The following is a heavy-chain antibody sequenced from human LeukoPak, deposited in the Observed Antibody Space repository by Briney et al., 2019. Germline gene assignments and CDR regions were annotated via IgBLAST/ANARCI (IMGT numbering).Heavy chain of an antibody. CDR2: IYYSGST. J-gene: IGHJ4*02. CDR3: ARGSLWFGER. D-gene: IGHD3-10*01. V-gene: IGHV4-59*01. CDR1: GGSISSYY. Sequence: SGTLSLTCTVSGGSISSYYWSWIRQPPGKGLEWIGYIYYSGSTNYNPSLKSRVTISVDTSKNQFSLKLSSVTAADTAVYYCARGSLWFGERWGQGTLVTVSS.